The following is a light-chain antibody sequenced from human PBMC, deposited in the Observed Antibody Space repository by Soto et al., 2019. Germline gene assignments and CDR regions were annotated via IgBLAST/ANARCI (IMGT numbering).Light chain of an antibody. CDR1: SNDVGGYNY. CDR3: SSYTNSNTQG. V-gene: IGLV2-14*01. J-gene: IGLJ3*02. Sequence: QSALTQPASVSGSPGQSITISCTGTSNDVGGYNYVSWYQQHPGKAPKLMIYEVSNWPSGVSNRFSGSKSGNTASLTISGLQAEEEADYYCSSYTNSNTQGFGGGTKLTVL. CDR2: EVS.